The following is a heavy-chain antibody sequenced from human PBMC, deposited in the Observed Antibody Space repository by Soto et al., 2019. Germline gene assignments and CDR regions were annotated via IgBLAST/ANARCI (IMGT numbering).Heavy chain of an antibody. CDR2: IDPNSGAT. J-gene: IGHJ6*02. V-gene: IGHV1-2*02. Sequence: ASVKVSCKASGYTFTAYFLHWFRQAPGQGPEWMGWIDPNSGATKSASKFQGRVTMTRDTSIDTAYMELRRLTSDDTAVYYCAREGDSVYYYYGMDVWGQGTTVTVSS. CDR3: AREGDSVYYYYGMDV. D-gene: IGHD3-16*02. CDR1: GYTFTAYF.